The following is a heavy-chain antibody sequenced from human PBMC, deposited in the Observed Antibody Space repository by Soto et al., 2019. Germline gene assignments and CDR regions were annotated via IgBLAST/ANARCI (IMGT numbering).Heavy chain of an antibody. CDR1: GGSISDDTYY. CDR3: ARLHCDSPNCVPLDP. Sequence: QLQLQESGPGLVKTSETLSLTCTVSGGSISDDTYYWGWIRQPPGKGLEWIGSIYYSGTSSYKPSYKSRVTMSVDTSKKQFSLRLSAVTAADTAVYYCARLHCDSPNCVPLDPWGQGTLVIVSS. CDR2: IYYSGTS. D-gene: IGHD2-2*01. V-gene: IGHV4-39*01. J-gene: IGHJ5*02.